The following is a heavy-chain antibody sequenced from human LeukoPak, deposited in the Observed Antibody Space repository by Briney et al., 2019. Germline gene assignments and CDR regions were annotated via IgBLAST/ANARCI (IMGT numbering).Heavy chain of an antibody. Sequence: SETQSLTCTVSGGSISSYYWSWIRQPPGKGLEWIGYIYYSGSTNYNPSLKSRVTISVDTSKNQCSLKLSSVTAADTAVYYCARGGYYYGSGSYYNEGLYFDYWGGGAGVTVSS. CDR3: ARGGYYYGSGSYYNEGLYFDY. CDR1: GGSISSYY. J-gene: IGHJ4*02. D-gene: IGHD3-10*01. V-gene: IGHV4-59*01. CDR2: IYYSGST.